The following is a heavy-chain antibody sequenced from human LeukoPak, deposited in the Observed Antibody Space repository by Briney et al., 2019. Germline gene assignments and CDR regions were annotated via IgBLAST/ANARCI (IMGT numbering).Heavy chain of an antibody. V-gene: IGHV3-33*01. Sequence: GRSLRLSCAASGFTFSSYGMHWVRQAPGKGLEWVAVIWYDGSNKYYADSVKGRFTISRDNSKNTLYLQMNSLRAEDTAVYYCARPHYYGSGSYSWFDPWGQGTLVTVSS. CDR2: IWYDGSNK. CDR3: ARPHYYGSGSYSWFDP. D-gene: IGHD3-10*01. CDR1: GFTFSSYG. J-gene: IGHJ5*02.